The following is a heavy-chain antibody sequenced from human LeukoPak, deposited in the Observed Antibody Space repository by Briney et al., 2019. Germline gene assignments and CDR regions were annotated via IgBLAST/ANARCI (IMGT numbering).Heavy chain of an antibody. CDR2: IIPIFGTA. CDR3: AIPRDGNYYYYYGMDV. Sequence: SVKVSCKASGGTFSSYAISWVRQAPGQGLEWMGGIIPIFGTANYAQKFQGRVTITADESTSTAYMELSSLRSEDTAVYYCAIPRDGNYYYYYGMDVWGQGTTVTVSS. J-gene: IGHJ6*02. CDR1: GGTFSSYA. D-gene: IGHD1-1*01. V-gene: IGHV1-69*13.